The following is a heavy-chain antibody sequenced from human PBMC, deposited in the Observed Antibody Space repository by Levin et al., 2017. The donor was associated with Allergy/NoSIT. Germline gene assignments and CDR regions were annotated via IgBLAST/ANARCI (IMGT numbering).Heavy chain of an antibody. CDR2: INAGNGNT. D-gene: IGHD6-13*01. CDR3: ARDPGSFTYYYMDV. J-gene: IGHJ6*03. CDR1: GYTFTSYA. Sequence: VASVKVSCKASGYTFTSYAMHWVRQAPGQRLEWMGWINAGNGNTKYSQKFQGRVTITRDTSASTAYMELSSLRSEDTAVYYCARDPGSFTYYYMDVWGKGTTVTVSS. V-gene: IGHV1-3*01.